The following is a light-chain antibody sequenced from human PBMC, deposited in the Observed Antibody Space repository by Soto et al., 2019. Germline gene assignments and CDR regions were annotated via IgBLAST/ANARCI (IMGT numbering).Light chain of an antibody. CDR2: DVS. CDR3: SSYTTSSTYV. CDR1: SSDVGSYNY. J-gene: IGLJ1*01. V-gene: IGLV2-14*01. Sequence: QSVLTQPASVSGSPGQSITISCTGTSSDVGSYNYVSWYQQHPGKAPKVMIYDVSNRPSGVSYRFSGSKSGNTASLTISGLQAEDEADYYCSSYTTSSTYVFGTGTMVTVL.